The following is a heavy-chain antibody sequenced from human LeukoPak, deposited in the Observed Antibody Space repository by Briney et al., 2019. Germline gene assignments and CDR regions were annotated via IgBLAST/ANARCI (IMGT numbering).Heavy chain of an antibody. Sequence: SETLSLTCTVSGYSISSGYYWGWIRQPPGKGLEWIGSIYYSGSTYYNPSLKSRVTISVDTSKNQFSLKLSSVTAADTAVYYCARGNAAAVPFDYWGQGTLVTVSS. CDR1: GYSISSGYY. CDR2: IYYSGST. CDR3: ARGNAAAVPFDY. J-gene: IGHJ4*02. D-gene: IGHD6-13*01. V-gene: IGHV4-38-2*02.